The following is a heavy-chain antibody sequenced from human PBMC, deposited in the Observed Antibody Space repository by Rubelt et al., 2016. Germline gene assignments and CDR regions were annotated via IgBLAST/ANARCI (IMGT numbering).Heavy chain of an antibody. D-gene: IGHD5-24*01. CDR1: GYTFTSYG. V-gene: IGHV1-18*01. Sequence: QVQLVQSGAEVKKPGASVKVSCKASGYTFTSYGISWVRQAPGQGLEWTGWISAYKVNTNYAQKLQIRVTNATGTATSTAYMELRSLGTDDTAVYYCARERDDYGDYWGQGTLVTVSS. CDR3: ARERDDYGDY. J-gene: IGHJ4*02. CDR2: ISAYKVNT.